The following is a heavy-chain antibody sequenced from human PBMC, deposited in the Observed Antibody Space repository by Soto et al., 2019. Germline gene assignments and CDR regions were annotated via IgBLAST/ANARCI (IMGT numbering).Heavy chain of an antibody. CDR2: IYYSGST. J-gene: IGHJ4*02. V-gene: IGHV4-39*01. CDR3: ARHPESSSDPAGRLKGKYYFDY. D-gene: IGHD6-19*01. CDR1: GGSISSSSYY. Sequence: SETLSLTCTVSGGSISSSSYYWGWIHQPPGKGLEWIGSIYYSGSTYYNPSLKSRVTISVDTSKNQFSLKLSSVTAADTAVYYCARHPESSSDPAGRLKGKYYFDYWGQGTLVTVSS.